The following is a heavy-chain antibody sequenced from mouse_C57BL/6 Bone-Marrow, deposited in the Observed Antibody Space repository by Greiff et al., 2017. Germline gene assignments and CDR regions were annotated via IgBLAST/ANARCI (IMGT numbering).Heavy chain of an antibody. CDR2: IYPGSGST. Sequence: QVQLQQPGAELVKPGASVKMSCKASGYTFTSYWITWVKQRPGQGLEWIGDIYPGSGSTNYNEKFKSKATLTVDTSSSTAYMQLSSLTSEDSAVYYCEREDSSGYLDYAKDYWGQGTSVTVSS. D-gene: IGHD3-2*02. CDR1: GYTFTSYW. J-gene: IGHJ4*01. V-gene: IGHV1-55*01. CDR3: EREDSSGYLDYAKDY.